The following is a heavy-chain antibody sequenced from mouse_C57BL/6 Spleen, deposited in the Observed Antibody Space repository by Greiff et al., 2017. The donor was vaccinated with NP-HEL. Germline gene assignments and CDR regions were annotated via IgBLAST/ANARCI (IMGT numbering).Heavy chain of an antibody. J-gene: IGHJ2*01. CDR3: ARSDTTVPYYFDY. CDR2: IDPSDSYT. D-gene: IGHD1-1*01. CDR1: GYTFTSYW. Sequence: VQLQQPGAELVMPGASVKLSCKASGYTFTSYWMHWVKQRPGQGLEWIGEIDPSDSYTNYNQKFKGKSTLTVDKSSSTAYMQLSSLTSEDSAVYYCARSDTTVPYYFDYWGQGTTLTVSS. V-gene: IGHV1-69*01.